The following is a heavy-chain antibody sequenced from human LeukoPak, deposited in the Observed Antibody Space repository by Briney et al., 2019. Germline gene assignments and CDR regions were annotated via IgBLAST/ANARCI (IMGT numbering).Heavy chain of an antibody. Sequence: KTSETLSLTCTVSGGSISSSSYYWGWIRQPPGKGLEWIGSIYYSGSTYYNPSLKSRVTISVDTSKNQFSLKLSSVTAADTAVYYCARVTSSSSWIGALDPKKRLNWLDPWGQGTLVTVSS. V-gene: IGHV4-39*07. J-gene: IGHJ5*02. CDR3: ARVTSSSSWIGALDPKKRLNWLDP. CDR2: IYYSGST. D-gene: IGHD6-13*01. CDR1: GGSISSSSYY.